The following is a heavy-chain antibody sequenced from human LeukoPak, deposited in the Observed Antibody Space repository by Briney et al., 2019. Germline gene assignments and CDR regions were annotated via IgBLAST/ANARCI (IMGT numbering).Heavy chain of an antibody. Sequence: SETLSLTCTVSGGSISSYYWSWIRQPAGKGLEWIGRIYTSGSTNYNPSLKSRVTMSVDTSKNQFSLKLSSVTAADPAVYYCARDRFDYYGSGSYYRRGGVYYFDYWGQGTLVTVSS. CDR2: IYTSGST. CDR1: GGSISSYY. CDR3: ARDRFDYYGSGSYYRRGGVYYFDY. J-gene: IGHJ4*02. D-gene: IGHD3-10*01. V-gene: IGHV4-4*07.